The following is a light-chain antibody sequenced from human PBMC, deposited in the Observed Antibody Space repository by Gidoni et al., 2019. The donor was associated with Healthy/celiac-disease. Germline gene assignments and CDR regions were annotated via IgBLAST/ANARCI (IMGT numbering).Light chain of an antibody. CDR1: QSISSY. CDR3: QQSYSTPQT. CDR2: AAS. Sequence: DIQMTQSPSSLSASVGDRVTITCRASQSISSYLNWYQQKPGKAPKLLIYAASSLQSGVPSRFSGSGSGTDFTLTISSLQPEEFATYYCQQSYSTPQTFXXXTKVEIK. V-gene: IGKV1-39*01. J-gene: IGKJ1*01.